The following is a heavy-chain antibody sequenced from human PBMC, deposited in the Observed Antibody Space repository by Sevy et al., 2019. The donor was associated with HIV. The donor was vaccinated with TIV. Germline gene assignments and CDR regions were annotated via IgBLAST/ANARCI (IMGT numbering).Heavy chain of an antibody. Sequence: ASVKVSCKASGGTFSSYGISWVRQAPGQGLEWMGGIIPILGTVNYAQKFQGRVTITGDESTKTAYMELSSVRSEDTAVYYCARGGGNGWYYFDYWGQETLVTVSS. CDR3: ARGGGNGWYYFDY. D-gene: IGHD6-19*01. J-gene: IGHJ4*02. CDR2: IIPILGTV. CDR1: GGTFSSYG. V-gene: IGHV1-69*13.